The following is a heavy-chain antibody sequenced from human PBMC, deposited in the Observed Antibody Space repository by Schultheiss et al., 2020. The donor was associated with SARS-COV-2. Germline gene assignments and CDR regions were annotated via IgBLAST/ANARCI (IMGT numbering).Heavy chain of an antibody. CDR1: GFTFSSYA. CDR2: ISSNGGST. Sequence: GESLKISCSASGFTFSSYAMHWVRQAPGKGLEYVSAISSNGGSTYYADSVKGRFTISRDNSKNTLYLQMNSLRAEDTAVYYCARGQAGGARSWPPNFDYWGQGTLVTVSS. J-gene: IGHJ4*02. CDR3: ARGQAGGARSWPPNFDY. V-gene: IGHV3-64*04. D-gene: IGHD6-13*01.